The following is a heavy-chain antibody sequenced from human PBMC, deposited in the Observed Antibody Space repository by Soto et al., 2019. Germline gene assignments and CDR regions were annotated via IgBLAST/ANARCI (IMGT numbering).Heavy chain of an antibody. V-gene: IGHV1-8*01. CDR3: ARASYYYDSSGYYYYYYGMDV. CDR2: MNPNSGNT. CDR1: GYTFTSYD. D-gene: IGHD3-22*01. J-gene: IGHJ6*02. Sequence: ASVKVSCKASGYTFTSYDINWVRQATGQGLEWMGWMNPNSGNTGYAQKFQGGVTMTRNTSISTAYMELSSLRSEDTAVYYCARASYYYDSSGYYYYYYGMDVWGQGTTVTVSS.